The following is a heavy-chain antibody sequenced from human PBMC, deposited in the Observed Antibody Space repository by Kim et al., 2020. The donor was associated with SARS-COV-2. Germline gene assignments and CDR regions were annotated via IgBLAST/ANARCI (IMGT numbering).Heavy chain of an antibody. CDR2: INHSGST. J-gene: IGHJ6*02. CDR3: ARVGGYCSGGSCYSSYYYYYGMDV. V-gene: IGHV4-34*01. D-gene: IGHD2-15*01. CDR1: GGSFSGYY. Sequence: SETLSLTCAVYGGSFSGYYWSWIRQPPGKGLEWIGEINHSGSTNYNPSLKSRVTISVDTSKNQFSLKLSSVTAADTAVYYCARVGGYCSGGSCYSSYYYYYGMDVWGQGTTVTVSS.